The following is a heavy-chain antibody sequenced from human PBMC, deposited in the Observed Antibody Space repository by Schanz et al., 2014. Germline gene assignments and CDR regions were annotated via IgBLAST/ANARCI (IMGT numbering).Heavy chain of an antibody. J-gene: IGHJ4*02. V-gene: IGHV3-30*03. Sequence: VQLVESGGGVVQPGRSLRLSCAASGFTFSTHAMHWVRQAPGKGLEWVALVSSDGNNDYYTDSVKGRFTISRDNSKNTVHLQMNSLRAEDVAVYYCARKSLVSAHYDSWGQGTLVTVSS. CDR1: GFTFSTHA. CDR3: ARKSLVSAHYDS. CDR2: VSSDGNND. D-gene: IGHD2-21*01.